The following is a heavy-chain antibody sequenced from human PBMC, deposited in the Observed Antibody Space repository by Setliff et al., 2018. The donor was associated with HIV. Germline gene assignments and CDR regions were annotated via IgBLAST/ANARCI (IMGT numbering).Heavy chain of an antibody. J-gene: IGHJ3*02. Sequence: GASVKVSCKVSGYTLTELSRHWVRQAPGKGLEWMGGFDPEDGNTIYAQKFQGRVTMTADTPTDTAYMELSSLRSEDTAVYYCATVSHTNVAAHDAFDIWGQGTMVTFSS. CDR3: ATVSHTNVAAHDAFDI. D-gene: IGHD6-19*01. V-gene: IGHV1-24*01. CDR1: GYTLTELS. CDR2: FDPEDGNT.